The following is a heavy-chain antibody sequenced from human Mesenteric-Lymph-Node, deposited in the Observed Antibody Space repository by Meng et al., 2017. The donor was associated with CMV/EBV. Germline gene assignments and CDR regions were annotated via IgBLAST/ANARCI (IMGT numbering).Heavy chain of an antibody. D-gene: IGHD1-26*01. CDR3: AKAGYSGSYYFDY. V-gene: IGHV3-66*02. Sequence: GESLKISCAASGFTVSSNYMSWVRQAPGKGLEWVSVIYSGGSTYYADSVKGRFTISRDNSKNTLYLQMNSLRAEDTAVYYCAKAGYSGSYYFDYWGQGTLVTVSS. CDR1: GFTVSSNY. CDR2: IYSGGST. J-gene: IGHJ4*02.